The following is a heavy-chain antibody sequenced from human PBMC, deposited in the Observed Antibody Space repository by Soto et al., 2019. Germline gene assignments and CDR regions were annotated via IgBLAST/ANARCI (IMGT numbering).Heavy chain of an antibody. CDR3: AAMPGAMDV. J-gene: IGHJ6*04. Sequence: GGSLRLSCAASGFTFDDYAMHWVRQAPGKGLEWVSGISWNSGSIGYADSVKGRFTISRDNAKNSLYLQMNSLRAEDTALYYCAAMPGAMDVWGKGTTVTVSS. CDR2: ISWNSGSI. V-gene: IGHV3-9*01. CDR1: GFTFDDYA. D-gene: IGHD2-2*01.